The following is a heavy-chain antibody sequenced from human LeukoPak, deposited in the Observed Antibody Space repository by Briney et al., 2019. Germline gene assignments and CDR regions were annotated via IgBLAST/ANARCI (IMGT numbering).Heavy chain of an antibody. CDR3: ARDPRDPWATDDAFDI. D-gene: IGHD5-12*01. CDR1: GFTVSSNY. CDR2: IYSGGST. Sequence: PGGSLRLSCAASGFTVSSNYMSWVRQAPGKGLEWVSVIYSGGSTYYAGSVKGRFTISRDNSKNTLYLQMNSLRAEDTAVYYCARDPRDPWATDDAFDIWGQGTMVTVSS. J-gene: IGHJ3*02. V-gene: IGHV3-66*02.